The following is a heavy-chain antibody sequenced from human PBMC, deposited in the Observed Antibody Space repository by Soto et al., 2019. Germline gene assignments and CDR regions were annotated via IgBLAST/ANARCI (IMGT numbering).Heavy chain of an antibody. CDR1: GFTFTSSA. J-gene: IGHJ6*02. D-gene: IGHD2-2*01. CDR3: AAGAYHCSSTSCYQSEYYYYYGMDV. Sequence: SVKVSCKASGFTFTSSAVQWVRQARGQRLEWIGWIVVGSGNTNYAQKFQERVTITRDMSTSTAYMELSSLRSEDTAVYYCAAGAYHCSSTSCYQSEYYYYYGMDVWGQGTTVTVSS. V-gene: IGHV1-58*01. CDR2: IVVGSGNT.